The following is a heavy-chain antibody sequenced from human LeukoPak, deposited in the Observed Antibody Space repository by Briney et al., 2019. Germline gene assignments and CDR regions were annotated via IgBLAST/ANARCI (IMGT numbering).Heavy chain of an antibody. V-gene: IGHV4-34*01. CDR3: ARRDVYYYDSRGYYGGLKGYYSHYYMDV. CDR1: GGSISSYY. D-gene: IGHD3-22*01. CDR2: INHGGNT. Sequence: PSGTLSPTCTVSGGSISSYYWSWIRQSPGKGLEWIGEINHGGNTNYSPSLKSRVIISVDTSKDQFSLKLSSVTAADTAMYYCARRDVYYYDSRGYYGGLKGYYSHYYMDVWGKGTTVTISS. J-gene: IGHJ6*03.